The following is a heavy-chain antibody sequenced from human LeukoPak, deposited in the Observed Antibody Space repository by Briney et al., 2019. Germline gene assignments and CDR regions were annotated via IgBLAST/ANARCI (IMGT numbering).Heavy chain of an antibody. CDR2: ISGSGGGT. Sequence: SLRLSCXXXXVTFSSYVMSWVRQAPGKGPEGVSGISGSGGGTYYADSVKGRFAISRDNSKKTLYLQMNSLRAEDTAVYYCVQEGPRGLAFDIWGQGTKVTVSS. CDR3: VQEGPRGLAFDI. CDR1: XVTFSSYV. V-gene: IGHV3-23*01. J-gene: IGHJ3*02.